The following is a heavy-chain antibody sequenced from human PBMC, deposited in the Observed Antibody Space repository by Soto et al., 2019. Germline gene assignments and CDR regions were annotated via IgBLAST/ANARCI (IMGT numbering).Heavy chain of an antibody. V-gene: IGHV4-59*01. CDR3: ARRATPLDPLDY. J-gene: IGHJ4*02. CDR1: GGSISSYY. Sequence: SETLSLTCTVSGGSISSYYWSWIRQPPGRGLEWIGYLYYSGSTNYNPSLKSRVTISVDTSKNQFSLKLSSVTTADTAVYYCARRATPLDPLDYWGQGTLVTVSS. CDR2: LYYSGST.